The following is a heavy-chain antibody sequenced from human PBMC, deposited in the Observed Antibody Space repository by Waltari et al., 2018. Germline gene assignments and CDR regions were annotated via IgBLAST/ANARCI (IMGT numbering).Heavy chain of an antibody. CDR3: ARLLWFGEFVAFDI. CDR1: GFTSSRYS. J-gene: IGHJ3*02. Sequence: EVQLVESGGGLVKPGGSLRLSCAGSGFTSSRYSMNWLRQAPGKGLEWVSSISSSSSYIYYADSVKGRFTISRDNAKNSLYLQMNSLRAEDTAVYYCARLLWFGEFVAFDIWGQGTMVTVSS. V-gene: IGHV3-21*01. CDR2: ISSSSSYI. D-gene: IGHD3-10*01.